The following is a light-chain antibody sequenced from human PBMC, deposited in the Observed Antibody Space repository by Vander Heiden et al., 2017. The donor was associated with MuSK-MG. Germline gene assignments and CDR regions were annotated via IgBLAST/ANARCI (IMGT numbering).Light chain of an antibody. CDR3: SSSTTSSPCV. V-gene: IGLV2-14*03. CDR2: DVS. CDR1: SSDIGAYNY. Sequence: QSALTQPASVSGSPGQSITISCTGTSSDIGAYNYVSWYQQHPGKAPKLIIYDVSYRPSGVSSRFSGSKSGNTASLTISGLQAEDEADYFCSSSTTSSPCVFGGGTKVTGL. J-gene: IGLJ3*02.